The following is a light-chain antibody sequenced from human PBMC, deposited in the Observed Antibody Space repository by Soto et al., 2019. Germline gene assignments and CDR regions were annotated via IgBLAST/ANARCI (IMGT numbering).Light chain of an antibody. Sequence: EIVLTQSPVTLSLSPGERATLSCRASQSVSSYLAWYQQKPGQAPRLLIYDASNRATGIPARFSGSGSGTDFTLTISSLVPEDFAVYYCQQRSSWPSTFGGGTKVEI. V-gene: IGKV3-11*01. CDR3: QQRSSWPST. J-gene: IGKJ4*01. CDR1: QSVSSY. CDR2: DAS.